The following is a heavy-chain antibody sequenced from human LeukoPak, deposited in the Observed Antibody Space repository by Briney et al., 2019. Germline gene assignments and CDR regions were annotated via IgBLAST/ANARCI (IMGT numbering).Heavy chain of an antibody. CDR1: GGSNSGYY. V-gene: IGHV4-59*01. CDR2: IYYSGNT. CDR3: ARGKWELDY. J-gene: IGHJ4*02. D-gene: IGHD1-26*01. Sequence: PSETLSLTCTVSGGSNSGYYWPWIRQPPGKGLEWIGNIYYSGNTNYNPSLKSRVTISVDTYKNQFSLKLSSVTAADTAVYFCARGKWELDYWGQGTLVTVSS.